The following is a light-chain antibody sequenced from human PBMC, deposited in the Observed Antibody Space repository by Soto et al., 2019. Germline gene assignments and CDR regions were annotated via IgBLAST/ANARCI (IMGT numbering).Light chain of an antibody. V-gene: IGKV2-28*01. J-gene: IGKJ1*01. Sequence: DIVMTQSPLSLPVTPGEPASISCRSSQSLLHSNGYNYLDWYLQKPGQSPQLLIYWGSNRASGVPERFSGSGSGRDFTLKINRVEAEDVGVYFWMEGVQSPPRFGQGTKVEIK. CDR2: WGS. CDR1: QSLLHSNGYNY. CDR3: MEGVQSPPR.